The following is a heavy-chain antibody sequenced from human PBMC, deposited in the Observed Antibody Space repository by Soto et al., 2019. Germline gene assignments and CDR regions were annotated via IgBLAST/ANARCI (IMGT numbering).Heavy chain of an antibody. CDR3: AKDLERLRFGGGDYYYYMDV. J-gene: IGHJ6*03. D-gene: IGHD5-12*01. CDR1: GFTFSSYA. Sequence: GGSLRLSCAASGFTFSSYAMSWVRQAPGKGLEWVSAISGSGGSTYYADSVKGRFTISRDNSKNTLYLQMNSLRAEDTVVYYCAKDLERLRFGGGDYYYYMDVWGKGTTVTVSS. CDR2: ISGSGGST. V-gene: IGHV3-23*01.